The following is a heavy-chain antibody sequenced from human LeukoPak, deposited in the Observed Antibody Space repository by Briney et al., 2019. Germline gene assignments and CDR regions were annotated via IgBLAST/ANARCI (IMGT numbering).Heavy chain of an antibody. CDR2: INPNSGGT. Sequence: ASVKVSCKASGYTFTGYYMHWVRPAPGQGLEWMGWINPNSGGTNYAQKFQGRVTMTRGTSISTAYMELSRLRSDDTAVYYCARDFSGTTGIDYWGQGTLVTVSS. J-gene: IGHJ4*02. V-gene: IGHV1-2*02. CDR1: GYTFTGYY. CDR3: ARDFSGTTGIDY. D-gene: IGHD1-1*01.